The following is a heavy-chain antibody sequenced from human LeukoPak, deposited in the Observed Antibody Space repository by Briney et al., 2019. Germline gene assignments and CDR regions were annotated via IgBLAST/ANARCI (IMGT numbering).Heavy chain of an antibody. V-gene: IGHV3-53*01. J-gene: IGHJ4*02. CDR1: GFTFSNYG. CDR2: IYSGGST. Sequence: PGGSLRLSCAASGFTFSNYGMNWVRQAPGKGLEWVSVIYSGGSTYYADSVKGRFTISRDNSKNTLYLQMNSLRAEDTAVYYCARDFTPYWGQGTLVTVSS. CDR3: ARDFTPY.